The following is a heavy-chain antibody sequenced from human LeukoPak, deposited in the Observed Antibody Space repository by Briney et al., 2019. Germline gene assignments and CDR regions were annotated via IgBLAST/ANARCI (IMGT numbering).Heavy chain of an antibody. CDR1: GGSFSGYY. J-gene: IGHJ6*02. D-gene: IGHD2-2*01. CDR2: INHSGST. CDR3: ARGGGYCSSTSCDGRYYYYGMDV. Sequence: SETLSLTCAVYGGSFSGYYWSWIRQPPGKGLEWIGEINHSGSTNYNPSLKSRVTISVDTSKNQFSLKLSSVTAADTAAYYCARGGGYCSSTSCDGRYYYYGMDVWGQGTTVTVSS. V-gene: IGHV4-34*01.